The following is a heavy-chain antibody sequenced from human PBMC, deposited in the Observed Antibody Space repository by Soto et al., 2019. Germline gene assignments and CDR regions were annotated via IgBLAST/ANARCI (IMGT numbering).Heavy chain of an antibody. D-gene: IGHD2-15*01. J-gene: IGHJ6*02. CDR1: GFTFSSYG. V-gene: IGHV3-30*18. CDR2: ISYDGSNK. Sequence: QVQLVESGGGVVQPGRSLRLSCAASGFTFSSYGMHWVRQAPGKGLEWVAVISYDGSNKYYADSVKGRFTISRDNSKNTLSLQMNSLRAEDTAVYYCAKDYCSGGSCYSDGMDVWGQGTTVTVSS. CDR3: AKDYCSGGSCYSDGMDV.